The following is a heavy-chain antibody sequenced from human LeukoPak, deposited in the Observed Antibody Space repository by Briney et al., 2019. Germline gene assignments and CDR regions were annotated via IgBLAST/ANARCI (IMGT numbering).Heavy chain of an antibody. V-gene: IGHV1-2*04. D-gene: IGHD3-10*01. CDR2: INPNSGGT. CDR1: GYTFTGYY. Sequence: ASVKVSCKAPGYTFTGYYMHWVRQAPGQGLEWMGWINPNSGGTNYAQKFQGWVTMTRDTSISTAYMELSRLRSDDTAVYYCARGPNYGSGSDYYGMDVWGQGTTVTVSS. J-gene: IGHJ6*02. CDR3: ARGPNYGSGSDYYGMDV.